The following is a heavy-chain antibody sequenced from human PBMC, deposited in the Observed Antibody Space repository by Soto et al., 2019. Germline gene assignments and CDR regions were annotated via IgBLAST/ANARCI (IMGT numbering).Heavy chain of an antibody. Sequence: RPTRGQATQPLKQACHSSVFPVNTNEMRMSRVRQPPGKALEWLARIDWDDDKFYSTSLKTRLTISKDTSKNQVVLTMTNMDPVDTATYYCARTYSSSAPAFDIWGQGTMVTVAS. J-gene: IGHJ3*02. CDR2: IDWDDDK. CDR3: ARTYSSSAPAFDI. D-gene: IGHD6-6*01. V-gene: IGHV2-70*04. CDR1: VFPVNTNEMR.